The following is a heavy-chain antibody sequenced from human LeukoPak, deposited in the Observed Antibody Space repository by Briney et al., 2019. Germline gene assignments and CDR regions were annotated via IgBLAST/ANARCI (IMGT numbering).Heavy chain of an antibody. CDR1: GYTFSGNY. V-gene: IGHV1-2*04. CDR3: ARDRGYYYYYGMDV. CDR2: INPNSGDT. D-gene: IGHD5-12*01. J-gene: IGHJ6*02. Sequence: ASVKVSCKASGYTFSGNYVHWVRQAPGQGLEWMGWINPNSGDTNYAQKFQGWVTMTRDTSITTVYTELSSLKSDDTAVYYCARDRGYYYYYGMDVWGQGTTVTVSS.